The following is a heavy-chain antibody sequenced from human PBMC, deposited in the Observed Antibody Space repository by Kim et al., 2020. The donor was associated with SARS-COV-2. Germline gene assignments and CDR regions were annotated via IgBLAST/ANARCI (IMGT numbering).Heavy chain of an antibody. CDR3: ARASQNYDFWSGYSSRYYYYYMXV. CDR1: GFTFSSYA. J-gene: IGHJ6*03. Sequence: GGSLRLSCAASGFTFSSYAMHWVRQAPGKGLEWVAVISYDGSNKYYADSVKGRFTXSRDNSKNTLYLQMNSLRAEDTAVYYCARASQNYDFWSGYSSRYYYYYMXVWGKGTXVTVSS. V-gene: IGHV3-30-3*01. D-gene: IGHD3-3*01. CDR2: ISYDGSNK.